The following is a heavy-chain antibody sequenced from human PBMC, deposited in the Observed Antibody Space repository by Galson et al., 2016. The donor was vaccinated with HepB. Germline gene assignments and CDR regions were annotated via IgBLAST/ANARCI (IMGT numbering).Heavy chain of an antibody. CDR2: ISWNSGSK. CDR1: GFTFHDYA. V-gene: IGHV3-9*01. Sequence: SLRLSCAVSGFTFHDYAMHWVRQVPGKGLQWVSGISWNSGSKDYADSVRGRFTISRDNAKNSLYLQMNSLRAEDTALYYCSGGSYFPIRFDYWGQGTQVTVSS. CDR3: SGGSYFPIRFDY. J-gene: IGHJ4*02. D-gene: IGHD1-26*01.